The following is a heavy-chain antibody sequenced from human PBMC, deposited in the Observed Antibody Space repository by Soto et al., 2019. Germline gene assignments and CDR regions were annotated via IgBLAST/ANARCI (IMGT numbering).Heavy chain of an antibody. J-gene: IGHJ5*02. D-gene: IGHD6-13*01. CDR3: ARTGTIATGSSAPNCFDP. Sequence: QITLKESGPTLVKPTQTLTLTCTFSGFSLSTSGVGVGWIRQPPGKALEWLALIYWDDDKRYSPSLKSRLTIPKDTSHNPVVLTSTNPDPVDTAPYSCARTGTIATGSSAPNCFDPRGQGTLVTVSS. CDR2: IYWDDDK. CDR1: GFSLSTSGVG. V-gene: IGHV2-5*02.